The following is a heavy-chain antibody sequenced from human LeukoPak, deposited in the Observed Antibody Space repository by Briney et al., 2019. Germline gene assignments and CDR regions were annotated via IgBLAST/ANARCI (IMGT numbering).Heavy chain of an antibody. J-gene: IGHJ5*02. V-gene: IGHV1-2*02. CDR3: ARESACGTTNCLAPADWLDP. CDR2: INPNSGGT. Sequence: GASVKVSCKASGYTFTGYYMHWVRQAPGQGLGWMGWINPNSGGTNYAQKFQGRVTMTRDTSISTAYMELSRLRSDDTAVYYCARESACGTTNCLAPADWLDPWGQGTLVIVSS. CDR1: GYTFTGYY. D-gene: IGHD2-2*01.